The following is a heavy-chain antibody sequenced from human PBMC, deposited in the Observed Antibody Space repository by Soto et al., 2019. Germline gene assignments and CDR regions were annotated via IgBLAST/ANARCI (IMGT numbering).Heavy chain of an antibody. Sequence: ASVKVSCKASGYTFTGYYMHWVRQAPGQGLEWMGWINPNSGGTNYAQKFQGWVTMTRDTSMSTAYMELSRLRSEDTAVYYCARDQNGAFDIWGQGTMVTVSS. J-gene: IGHJ3*02. D-gene: IGHD2-8*01. V-gene: IGHV1-2*04. CDR2: INPNSGGT. CDR1: GYTFTGYY. CDR3: ARDQNGAFDI.